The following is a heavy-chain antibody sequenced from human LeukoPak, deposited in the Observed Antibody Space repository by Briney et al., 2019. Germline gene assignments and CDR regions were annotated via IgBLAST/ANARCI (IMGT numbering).Heavy chain of an antibody. CDR1: GFTFSSYS. J-gene: IGHJ6*03. CDR3: ARDQVATPPKYYYYMDV. D-gene: IGHD5-12*01. Sequence: GGSLRLSCAASGFTFSSYSMNWVRQAPGKGLEWVSSISSSSSYIYYADSVKGRSTISRDNTKNSLYLQMNSLRAEDTAVYYCARDQVATPPKYYYYMDVWGKGTTVTVSS. CDR2: ISSSSSYI. V-gene: IGHV3-21*01.